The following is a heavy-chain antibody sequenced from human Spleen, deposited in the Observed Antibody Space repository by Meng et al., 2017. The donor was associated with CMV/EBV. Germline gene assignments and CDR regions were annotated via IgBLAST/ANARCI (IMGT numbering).Heavy chain of an antibody. D-gene: IGHD1/OR15-1a*01. V-gene: IGHV1-46*01. CDR2: INPSGGST. J-gene: IGHJ5*02. Sequence: QVQMGCSEEDGKKPGATVRVSCKASGYTLTSYYMHWVRQAPGQGLEWMGIINPSGGSTSYAQKFQGRVTITADESTSTAYMELSSLRSEDTAVYYCARDLPEHFNWFDPWGQGTLVTVSS. CDR3: ARDLPEHFNWFDP. CDR1: GYTLTSYY.